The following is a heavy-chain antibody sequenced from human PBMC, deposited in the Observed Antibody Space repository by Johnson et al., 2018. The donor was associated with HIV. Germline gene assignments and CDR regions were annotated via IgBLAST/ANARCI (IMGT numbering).Heavy chain of an antibody. CDR2: IGPAGDT. J-gene: IGHJ3*02. CDR3: ARVRRQLVRLSAFDI. CDR1: GFTFSTYD. D-gene: IGHD6-6*01. V-gene: IGHV3-13*01. Sequence: VQLVESGGGVVQPGRSLRLSCTASGFTFSTYDMHWVRQATGKGLEWVSAIGPAGDTYYPGSVKGRFTISRDNSKNTLYLQMNSLRAEDTSVYFCARVRRQLVRLSAFDIWGQGTLVTVSS.